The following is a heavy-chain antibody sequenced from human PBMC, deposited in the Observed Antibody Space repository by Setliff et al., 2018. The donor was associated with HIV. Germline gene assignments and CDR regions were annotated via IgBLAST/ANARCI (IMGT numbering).Heavy chain of an antibody. J-gene: IGHJ4*02. Sequence: PSEILSLTCNVSGDSIGTGTHYWAWIRQPPGKGLEWIGSLYGQSSTYYTKSLRGRVTISADPSKNQFSLRLSSVTALDTAVYYCSRLYGSGHYFAFDFWGQGALVTVSS. CDR3: SRLYGSGHYFAFDF. CDR2: LYGQSST. CDR1: GDSIGTGTHY. V-gene: IGHV4-39*01. D-gene: IGHD3-10*01.